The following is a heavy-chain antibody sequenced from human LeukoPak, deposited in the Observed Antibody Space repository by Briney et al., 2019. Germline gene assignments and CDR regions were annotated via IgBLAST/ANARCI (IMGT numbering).Heavy chain of an antibody. CDR2: IKEDGSAK. CDR3: ARDSPGYGGYSY. CDR1: GFTFSRYW. J-gene: IGHJ4*02. Sequence: GGYVRLSCTASGFTFSRYWMTWVRQAPGKGLEWVANIKEDGSAKYYVDSMKGRFTISRDNAKNSLYLQINSLRAEDTAVYYCARDSPGYGGYSYWGQGTLLTVSP. D-gene: IGHD5-12*01. V-gene: IGHV3-7*04.